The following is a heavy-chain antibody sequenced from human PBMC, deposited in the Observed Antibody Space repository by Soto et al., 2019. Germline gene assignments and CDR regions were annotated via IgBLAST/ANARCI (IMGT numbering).Heavy chain of an antibody. D-gene: IGHD1-1*01. CDR1: GFTFSSYS. CDR3: ARDIKAGGGLEFDFDP. V-gene: IGHV3-48*02. Sequence: GGSLRLSCAASGFTFSSYSMNWVRQAPGKGLEWVSYISSSSSTIYYADSVKGRFTISRDNAKNSLYLQMNSLRDEDTAVYYCARDIKAGGGLEFDFDPWGQGTLVTVSS. CDR2: ISSSSSTI. J-gene: IGHJ5*02.